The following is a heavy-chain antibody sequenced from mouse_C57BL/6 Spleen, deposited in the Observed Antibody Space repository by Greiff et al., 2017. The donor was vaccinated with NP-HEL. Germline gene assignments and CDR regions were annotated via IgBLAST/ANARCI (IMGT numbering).Heavy chain of an antibody. V-gene: IGHV1-80*01. CDR1: GYAFSSYW. Sequence: VQLQQSGAELVKPGASVKISCKASGYAFSSYWMNWVKQRPGKGLEWIGQIYPGDGDTNYNGKFKGKATLTADKSSSTAYMQLSSLTSEDSAVYFCARSGLTGPSWFAYWGQGTLVTVSA. CDR2: IYPGDGDT. CDR3: ARSGLTGPSWFAY. D-gene: IGHD4-1*01. J-gene: IGHJ3*01.